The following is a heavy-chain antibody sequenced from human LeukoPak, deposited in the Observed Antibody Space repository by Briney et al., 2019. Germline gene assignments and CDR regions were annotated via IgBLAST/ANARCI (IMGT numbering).Heavy chain of an antibody. CDR1: GYRFSKYW. CDR3: AIYSDTYYFDH. J-gene: IGHJ4*02. V-gene: IGHV5-51*01. Sequence: GESLKISCKASGYRFSKYWIAWVRQMPGKRLEWLGIINPGDSDTRYSPSFQGQVTMSADKSISTAYLQWSSLKASDTAMYYCAIYSDTYYFDHWGQGTLVTVSS. CDR2: INPGDSDT. D-gene: IGHD1-26*01.